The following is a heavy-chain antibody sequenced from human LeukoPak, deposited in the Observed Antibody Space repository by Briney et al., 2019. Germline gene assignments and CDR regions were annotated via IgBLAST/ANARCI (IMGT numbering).Heavy chain of an antibody. J-gene: IGHJ4*02. V-gene: IGHV1-46*01. CDR2: INPSAGGT. CDR1: GYTFINYY. CDR3: ARATPSFGRNIEKYFDY. Sequence: GASVKVSCKASGYTFINYYMHWVRQAPGQGLEWMEIINPSAGGTSYAQKFQGRVSMTRDMSTRTVYMELSSLRSEDTAVYYCARATPSFGRNIEKYFDYWGQGTLVTVSS. D-gene: IGHD1-26*01.